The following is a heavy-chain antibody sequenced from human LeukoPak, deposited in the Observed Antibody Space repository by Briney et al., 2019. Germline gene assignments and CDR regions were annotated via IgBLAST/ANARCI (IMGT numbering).Heavy chain of an antibody. V-gene: IGHV3-48*03. CDR2: ISSSGSTI. CDR3: ARATGGSSYGLVDF. J-gene: IGHJ4*02. CDR1: GFTFSSYE. D-gene: IGHD5-18*01. Sequence: GGSLRLSCAASGFTFSSYEMNWVRQAPGKGVEWISYISSSGSTIYYADSVKGRFTISRDNAKNSLFLQMNSLRAEDTAVYYCARATGGSSYGLVDFWGQGTLVTVSS.